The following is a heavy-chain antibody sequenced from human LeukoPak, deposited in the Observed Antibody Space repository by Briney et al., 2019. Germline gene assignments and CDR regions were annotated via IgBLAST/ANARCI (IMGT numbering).Heavy chain of an antibody. CDR2: ISGDGGST. V-gene: IGHV3-43*02. CDR3: AKGGEVGQWVPPLPLDF. Sequence: GGSLRLSCAASGFTFDDYAMHWVRQAPGKGLEWVSLISGDGGSTYYADSVKGRFTISRDKSKNTLYLQMNSLRAEDTAVYYCAKGGEVGQWVPPLPLDFWGQGTLVTVS. CDR1: GFTFDDYA. D-gene: IGHD3-16*01. J-gene: IGHJ4*02.